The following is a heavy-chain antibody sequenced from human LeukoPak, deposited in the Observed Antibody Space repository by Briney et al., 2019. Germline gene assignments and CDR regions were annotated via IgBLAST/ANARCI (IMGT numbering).Heavy chain of an antibody. CDR2: TFYRSKWYN. CDR1: GDSVSSNNAA. Sequence: SQTLSLTCAISGDSVSSNNAAWNWIRQSPSRGLEWLGRTFYRSKWYNDYVESVKSRIIINPDTSKNEFSLQLNPVTPEDTAVYYCAREVDSSGWSFDYWGQGTLVTVSS. V-gene: IGHV6-1*01. J-gene: IGHJ4*02. D-gene: IGHD6-19*01. CDR3: AREVDSSGWSFDY.